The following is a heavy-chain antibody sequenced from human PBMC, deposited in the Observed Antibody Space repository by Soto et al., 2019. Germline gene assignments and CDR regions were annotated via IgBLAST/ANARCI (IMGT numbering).Heavy chain of an antibody. CDR2: IWNDGIRK. V-gene: IGHV3-33*01. CDR3: ARDDDNDAHALDY. CDR1: GFTFSKYG. Sequence: PGGSLRLSCAASGFTFSKYGMHWVRQAPGKGLEWVALIWNDGIRKVYVDSVKGRFTISRDNSKNTLDLQMNNLRDEDTAVYYCARDDDNDAHALDYWGPGTLVTVSS. J-gene: IGHJ4*02.